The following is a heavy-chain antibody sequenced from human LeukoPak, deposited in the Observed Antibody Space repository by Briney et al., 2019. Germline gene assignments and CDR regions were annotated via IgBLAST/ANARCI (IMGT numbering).Heavy chain of an antibody. CDR2: INPSGGST. CDR3: ARGRQYCSSTSCFQGNAFDI. V-gene: IGHV1-46*01. J-gene: IGHJ3*02. D-gene: IGHD2-2*01. Sequence: ASVKVSCKASGYTFTSYYMHWVRQAPGQGLEWMGIINPSGGSTSYAQKFQGRVTMTRDTSTSTVYMELSSLRSEDTAVYYCARGRQYCSSTSCFQGNAFDIWGQGTMVTVSS. CDR1: GYTFTSYY.